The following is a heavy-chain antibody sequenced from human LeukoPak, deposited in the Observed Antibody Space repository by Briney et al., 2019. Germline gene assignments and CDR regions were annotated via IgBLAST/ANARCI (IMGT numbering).Heavy chain of an antibody. CDR2: IYYSGTT. CDR3: ARLVAGQWLISDY. D-gene: IGHD6-19*01. CDR1: GGSISSSSYY. J-gene: IGHJ4*02. V-gene: IGHV4-39*01. Sequence: SETLSLTCTVSGGSISSSSYYWGWIRQTPGKGLEWIGSIYYSGTTYYNPSLKSRVTISVDTSKNQFSLKLSSVTAADTAVYNCARLVAGQWLISDYWGQGTLVTVSS.